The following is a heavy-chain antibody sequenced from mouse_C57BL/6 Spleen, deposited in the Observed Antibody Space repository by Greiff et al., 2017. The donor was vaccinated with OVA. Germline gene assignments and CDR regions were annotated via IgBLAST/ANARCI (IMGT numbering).Heavy chain of an antibody. CDR2: IYPGSGNT. J-gene: IGHJ4*01. D-gene: IGHD4-1*01. CDR1: GYSFTSYY. Sequence: VMLVESGPELVKPGASVKISCKASGYSFTSYYIHWVKQRPGQGLEWIGWIYPGSGNTKYNEKFKGKATLTVDTSSSTAYMQLSSLTSEDSAVYYCARLTGMAMDYWGQGTSVTVSS. CDR3: ARLTGMAMDY. V-gene: IGHV1-66*01.